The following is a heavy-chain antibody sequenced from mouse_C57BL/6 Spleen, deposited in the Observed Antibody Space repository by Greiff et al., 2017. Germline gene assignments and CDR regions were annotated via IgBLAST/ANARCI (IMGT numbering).Heavy chain of an antibody. J-gene: IGHJ3*01. CDR3: ARRYGSRTGFAD. V-gene: IGHV1-22*01. D-gene: IGHD1-1*01. CDR2: INPNNGGT. CDR1: GYTFTDYN. Sequence: EVQLQQSGPELVKPGASVKMSCKASGYTFTDYNMHWVKQSHGKSLEWIGYINPNNGGTSYNQKFKGKATLTVNKSSSTAYMELRSLTSEESAVYYCARRYGSRTGFADWGQGTLVTVSA.